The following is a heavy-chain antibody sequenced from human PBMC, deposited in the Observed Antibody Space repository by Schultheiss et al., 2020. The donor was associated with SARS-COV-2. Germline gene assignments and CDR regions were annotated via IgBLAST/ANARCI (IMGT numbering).Heavy chain of an antibody. D-gene: IGHD3-22*01. J-gene: IGHJ4*02. Sequence: SETLSLTCTVSGGSISSYYWSWIRQPPGKGLEWIGEINHSGSTNYNPSLKSRVTISVDTSKNQFSLKLSSVTAADTAVYYCARGSGLSSGYYIDYWGQGTLVTVSS. CDR1: GGSISSYY. CDR3: ARGSGLSSGYYIDY. V-gene: IGHV4-34*01. CDR2: INHSGST.